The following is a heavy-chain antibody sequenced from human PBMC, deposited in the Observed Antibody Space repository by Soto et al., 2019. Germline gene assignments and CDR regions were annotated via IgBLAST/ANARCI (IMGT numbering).Heavy chain of an antibody. CDR3: AKANLVVPAARCRGMDV. D-gene: IGHD2-2*01. Sequence: QVQLVESGGGVVQPGRSLRLSCAASGFTFSSYGMHWVRQAPGKGLEWVAVISYDGSNKYYADSVKGRFTISRDNSKNTQYLQMNCLRAEDTAVYYCAKANLVVPAARCRGMDVCGQGTTVTVSS. CDR2: ISYDGSNK. CDR1: GFTFSSYG. V-gene: IGHV3-30*18. J-gene: IGHJ6*02.